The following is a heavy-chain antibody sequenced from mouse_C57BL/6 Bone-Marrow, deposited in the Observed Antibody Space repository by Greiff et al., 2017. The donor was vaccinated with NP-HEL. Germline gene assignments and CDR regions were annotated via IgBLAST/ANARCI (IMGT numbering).Heavy chain of an antibody. J-gene: IGHJ1*03. V-gene: IGHV1-47*01. CDR1: GYTFTTYP. Sequence: QVQLQQSGAELVKPGASVKMSCKASGYTFTTYPIEWMKQNHGKSLEWIGNFHPYNDDTKYNEKFKGKATLTVEKSSSTVYLELSRLTSDDAAVYDCARGRYYYGSSPYWYFDVWGTGTTVTASS. D-gene: IGHD1-1*01. CDR3: ARGRYYYGSSPYWYFDV. CDR2: FHPYNDDT.